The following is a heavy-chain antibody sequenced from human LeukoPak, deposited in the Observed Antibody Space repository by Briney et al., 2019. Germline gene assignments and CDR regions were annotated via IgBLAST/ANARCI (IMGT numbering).Heavy chain of an antibody. CDR1: GYSFTSYW. J-gene: IGHJ4*02. V-gene: IGHV5-51*01. D-gene: IGHD3-10*01. Sequence: GESLKISCKGSGYSFTSYWIAWVRQMPGKGLEWMGIIYPGDSDTRYSPPFQGQVTISADKSISTAYLQWSSLKASDTAMYYCVRRRYGSGSYTDYWGQGTLVTVSS. CDR2: IYPGDSDT. CDR3: VRRRYGSGSYTDY.